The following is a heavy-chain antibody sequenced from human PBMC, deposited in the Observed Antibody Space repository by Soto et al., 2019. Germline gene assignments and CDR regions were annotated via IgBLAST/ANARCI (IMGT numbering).Heavy chain of an antibody. CDR1: GGSFRGYY. V-gene: IGHV4-34*01. Sequence: QVQLQQWGAGLLKPSETLSLTCAVYGGSFRGYYWSWIRQPPGKGLEWIGEINHSGSTNYNPSLKSRVTISVDTSKNQFSLKLSSVTAADTAEYYCARGHIAVAPRSGSRLWGQGTMVTVSS. J-gene: IGHJ3*01. CDR2: INHSGST. D-gene: IGHD6-19*01. CDR3: ARGHIAVAPRSGSRL.